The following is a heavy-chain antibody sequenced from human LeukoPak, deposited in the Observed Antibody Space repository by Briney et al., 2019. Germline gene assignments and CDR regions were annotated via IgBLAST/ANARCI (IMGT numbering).Heavy chain of an antibody. CDR3: AKGVRPVGGYYYYYMDV. J-gene: IGHJ6*03. CDR2: ISYDGSNK. D-gene: IGHD1-1*01. Sequence: PGGSLRLSCAASGFTFSSYGMHWVRQAPGKGLEWVAVISYDGSNKYYADSVKGRFTISRDNSKNTLYLQMNSLRAEDTAVYYCAKGVRPVGGYYYYYMDVWGKGTTVTVSS. CDR1: GFTFSSYG. V-gene: IGHV3-30*18.